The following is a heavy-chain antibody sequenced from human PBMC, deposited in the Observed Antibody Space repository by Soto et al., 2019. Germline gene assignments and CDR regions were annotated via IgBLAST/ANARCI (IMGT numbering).Heavy chain of an antibody. CDR3: TRRGGDSLQDI. Sequence: EVQLVESGGGLVQPGGSLKVSCAGLGFNFSDSALHWVRQPSGKGLEWIGRIRGRSKKFATSYATSVRGRFSLPRDDSKNTAYLQMTSLRDDDTGVSFCTRRGGDSLQDIWGQGTLVTVSS. V-gene: IGHV3-73*01. CDR2: IRGRSKKFAT. CDR1: GFNFSDSA. J-gene: IGHJ4*02. D-gene: IGHD4-17*01.